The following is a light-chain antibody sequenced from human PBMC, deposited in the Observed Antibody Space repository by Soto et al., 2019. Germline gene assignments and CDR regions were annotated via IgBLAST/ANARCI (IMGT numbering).Light chain of an antibody. CDR2: EVS. CDR3: SSYTSSSTQV. V-gene: IGLV2-14*01. Sequence: QSALTQPASVSGSPGQSITISCTGTSSDVGGYNFVSWYQHHPGKAPKLMIYEVSNRPSGVSNRFSGSKSGNTASLTISGLQAEDEADYYCSSYTSSSTQVFGTGTQLTVL. CDR1: SSDVGGYNF. J-gene: IGLJ1*01.